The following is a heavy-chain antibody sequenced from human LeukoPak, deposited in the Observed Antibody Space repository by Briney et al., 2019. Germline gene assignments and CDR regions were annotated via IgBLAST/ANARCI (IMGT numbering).Heavy chain of an antibody. Sequence: GASVKVSCKASGYTFTGYYIHWVRRAPGQGLEWLGWINPNSGGTSYAQKFQGRVTMTRDTSISTAYMELSTLRSDDTAVYFCARDGQLLFLRYYYGMDLWGQGTTVTVSS. V-gene: IGHV1-2*02. J-gene: IGHJ6*02. CDR3: ARDGQLLFLRYYYGMDL. CDR2: INPNSGGT. D-gene: IGHD2-2*01. CDR1: GYTFTGYY.